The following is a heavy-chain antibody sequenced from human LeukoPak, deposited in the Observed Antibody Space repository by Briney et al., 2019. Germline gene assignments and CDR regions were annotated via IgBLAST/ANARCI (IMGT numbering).Heavy chain of an antibody. V-gene: IGHV4-59*01. CDR3: ARESYGLDS. J-gene: IGHJ4*02. Sequence: SETLSLTCSVSGGSISGYYWSWIRQPPGKGLEWIGYFYYTGYTNYNPSLKSRVAISVDTSKNQFSLYLTSVTAADTAVYYCARESYGLDSWGQGTLVSISS. D-gene: IGHD5-18*01. CDR1: GGSISGYY. CDR2: FYYTGYT.